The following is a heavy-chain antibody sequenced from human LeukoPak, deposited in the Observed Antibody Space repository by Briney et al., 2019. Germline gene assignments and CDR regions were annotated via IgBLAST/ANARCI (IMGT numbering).Heavy chain of an antibody. CDR3: AANPRYNWNRSRTYYYYMDV. CDR1: GFTFSSYG. D-gene: IGHD1-1*01. J-gene: IGHJ6*03. Sequence: GGSLRLSCAASGFTFSSYGMSWVRQAPGKGLEWVSAISGSGGSTYYADSVKGRFTISRDNSKNTLYLQMNSLRAEDTAVYYCAANPRYNWNRSRTYYYYMDVWGKGTTVTISS. V-gene: IGHV3-23*01. CDR2: ISGSGGST.